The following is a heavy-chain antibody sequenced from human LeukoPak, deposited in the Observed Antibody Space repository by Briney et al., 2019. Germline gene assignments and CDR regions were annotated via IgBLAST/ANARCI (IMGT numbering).Heavy chain of an antibody. CDR2: FSHRGGS. J-gene: IGHJ3*01. CDR3: TRRREYKHAFDL. Sequence: SETLSLTCTVSGYSLSSGFFCDWIRQSPGKGLEWIGSFSHRGGSYHNPSLKSRVTISVDTSKNQFSLKLLSVTAADAAMYYCTRRREYKHAFDLWGQGTMVTVSS. CDR1: GYSLSSGFF. D-gene: IGHD6-6*01. V-gene: IGHV4-38-2*02.